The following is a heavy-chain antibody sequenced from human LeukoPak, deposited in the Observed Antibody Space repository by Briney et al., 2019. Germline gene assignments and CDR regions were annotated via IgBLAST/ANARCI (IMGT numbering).Heavy chain of an antibody. V-gene: IGHV3-48*01. CDR3: ARDRGSSFDY. J-gene: IGHJ4*02. D-gene: IGHD6-6*01. CDR1: GFTFSSYS. Sequence: GGSLRLSCAASGFTFSSYSMNWVRQAPGKGLEWVSYISSSSSTIHYADSVKGRFTISRDNAKNSLYLQMNSLRAEDTAVYYCARDRGSSFDYWGQGTLVTVSS. CDR2: ISSSSSTI.